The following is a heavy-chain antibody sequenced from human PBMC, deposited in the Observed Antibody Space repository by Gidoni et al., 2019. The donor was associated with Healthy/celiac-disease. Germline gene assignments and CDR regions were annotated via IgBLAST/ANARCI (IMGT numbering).Heavy chain of an antibody. CDR2: ISYDGSNK. Sequence: QVQLVESGGGVVQPGRSLRLSCAASGFTFSSYGMHWVRQAPGKGLEWVAVISYDGSNKYYADSVKGRFTISRDNSKNTLYLQMNSLRAEDTAVYYCAKEREVVVVVAATPGWFDPWGQGTLVTVSS. D-gene: IGHD2-15*01. CDR3: AKEREVVVVVAATPGWFDP. CDR1: GFTFSSYG. J-gene: IGHJ5*02. V-gene: IGHV3-30*18.